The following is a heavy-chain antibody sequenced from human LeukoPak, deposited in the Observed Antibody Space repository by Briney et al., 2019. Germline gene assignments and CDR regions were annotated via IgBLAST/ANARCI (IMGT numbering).Heavy chain of an antibody. CDR1: GGSFSGYY. Sequence: SETLSLTCAVYGGSFSGYYWSWIRQPPGKGLEWIGEINHSGSTNYNPSLKSRVTISVDTSKNQFSLKLSSVAAADTAVYYCARRYCSSTSCYVDYFDYWGQGTLVTVSS. CDR3: ARRYCSSTSCYVDYFDY. J-gene: IGHJ4*02. D-gene: IGHD2-2*01. V-gene: IGHV4-34*01. CDR2: INHSGST.